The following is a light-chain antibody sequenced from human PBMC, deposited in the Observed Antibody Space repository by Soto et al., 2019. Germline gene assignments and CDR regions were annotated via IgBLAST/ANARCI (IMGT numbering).Light chain of an antibody. Sequence: IQMTQSPPSLSASVGDRLTITCRASQGISTYLNWYRQRPGKAPELLIYAASSLQSGVPSRFSGSASGTDFTLTISSLQPEDFVTYYCLQDYTYPWTFGQGTKVDIK. CDR2: AAS. CDR3: LQDYTYPWT. CDR1: QGISTY. V-gene: IGKV1-6*02. J-gene: IGKJ1*01.